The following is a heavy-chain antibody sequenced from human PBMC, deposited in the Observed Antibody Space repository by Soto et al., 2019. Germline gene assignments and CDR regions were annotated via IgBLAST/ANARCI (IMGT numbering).Heavy chain of an antibody. D-gene: IGHD1-26*01. CDR3: AHNRGSYYQPEY. J-gene: IGHJ4*02. CDR2: IDPSDSYT. Sequence: GDSLKISCKGSGYSFTSYWISWVRQMPGKGLEWMGRIDPSDSYTNYSPSFQGHVTISADKSISTAYLQWSSLKASDTAMYYWAHNRGSYYQPEYWGQGTLVTVSS. CDR1: GYSFTSYW. V-gene: IGHV5-10-1*01.